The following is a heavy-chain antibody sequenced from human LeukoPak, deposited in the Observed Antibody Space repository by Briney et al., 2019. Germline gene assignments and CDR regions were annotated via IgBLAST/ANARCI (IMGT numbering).Heavy chain of an antibody. CDR3: ARGDVAVAGTPGAYYFDY. CDR2: IIPIFGTA. Sequence: ASVKASCKASGGTFSSYAISWVRQAPGQGLEWMGGIIPIFGTANYAQKFQGRVTITADESTSTAYMELSSLRSEDTAVYYCARGDVAVAGTPGAYYFDYWGQGTLVTVSS. D-gene: IGHD6-19*01. J-gene: IGHJ4*02. V-gene: IGHV1-69*13. CDR1: GGTFSSYA.